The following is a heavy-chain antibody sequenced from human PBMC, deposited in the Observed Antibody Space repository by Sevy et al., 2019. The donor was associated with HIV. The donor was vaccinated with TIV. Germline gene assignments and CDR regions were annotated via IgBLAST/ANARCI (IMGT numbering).Heavy chain of an antibody. D-gene: IGHD6-13*01. CDR2: IKSKTDGGTT. CDR3: TTVFSSSGSGYYYYYYMDV. J-gene: IGHJ6*03. Sequence: GGSLRLSCAASGFTFSNAWMSWVRQAPGKGLEWVGRIKSKTDGGTTDYAAPVKGRFTISRVDSKNTLYLQMNSLKTEDTAVYYCTTVFSSSGSGYYYYYYMDVWGKGTTVTVSS. CDR1: GFTFSNAW. V-gene: IGHV3-15*01.